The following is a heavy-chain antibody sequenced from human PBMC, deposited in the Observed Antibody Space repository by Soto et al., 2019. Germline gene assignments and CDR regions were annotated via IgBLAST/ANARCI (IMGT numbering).Heavy chain of an antibody. V-gene: IGHV1-8*02. Sequence: ATVKVSCKASGYSFTDYHIHWVRQAPGQGLEWLGWMNPNIGNTGNAQKFPSRVTMTRNTSISTAYMELSSLRSEDTAVYYCARGIVVVTATKYYYGMDVWGQGTTVTVSS. CDR2: MNPNIGNT. J-gene: IGHJ6*02. CDR3: ARGIVVVTATKYYYGMDV. D-gene: IGHD2-21*02. CDR1: GYSFTDYH.